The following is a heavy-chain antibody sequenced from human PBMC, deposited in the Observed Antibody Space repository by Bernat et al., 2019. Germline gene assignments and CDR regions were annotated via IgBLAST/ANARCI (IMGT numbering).Heavy chain of an antibody. CDR2: ISFHGTNR. J-gene: IGHJ6*01. D-gene: IGHD5/OR15-5a*01. V-gene: IGHV3-30-3*01. CDR1: GFTFSDYG. Sequence: QVQLVESGGSVVQPGGSLRLSCAASGFTFSDYGMHWVRQAPGVGLEWVAFISFHGTNRYHADSVKGRFTISRNNPKYALSLQMGSLGAEETAVYYCARDLFVSYYCYGMDVWGQGTTVTVSS. CDR3: ARDLFVSYYCYGMDV.